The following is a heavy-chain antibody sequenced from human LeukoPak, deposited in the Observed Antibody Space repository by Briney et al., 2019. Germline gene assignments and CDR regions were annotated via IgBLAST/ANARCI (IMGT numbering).Heavy chain of an antibody. V-gene: IGHV4-34*01. J-gene: IGHJ4*02. Sequence: PSETLSLTCAVYGGSFSGYYWSWIRQPPGKGLEWIGEINHSGSTNYNPSPKSRVTISVATSKNQFSLKLSSVTAADTAVYYCARARGGYCSSTSCYTGRYYFDYWGQGTLVTVSS. D-gene: IGHD2-2*02. CDR1: GGSFSGYY. CDR2: INHSGST. CDR3: ARARGGYCSSTSCYTGRYYFDY.